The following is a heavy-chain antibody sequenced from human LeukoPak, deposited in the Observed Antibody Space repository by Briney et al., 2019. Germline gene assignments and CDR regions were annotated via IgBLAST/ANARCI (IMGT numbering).Heavy chain of an antibody. CDR3: ARRIVRGVINWFDP. V-gene: IGHV5-51*01. Sequence: GESLKISCKGSGYSFISYWIGWVRPMPGKGLEWMGIIYPGDSDTRYSPSFQGQVTISADKSTSTAYLQWSSLKASDTAIYYCARRIVRGVINWFDPWGQGTLVTVSS. CDR1: GYSFISYW. J-gene: IGHJ5*02. CDR2: IYPGDSDT. D-gene: IGHD3-10*01.